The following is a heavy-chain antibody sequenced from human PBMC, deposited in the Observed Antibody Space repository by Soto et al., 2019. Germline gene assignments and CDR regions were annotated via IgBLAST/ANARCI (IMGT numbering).Heavy chain of an antibody. D-gene: IGHD3-16*02. V-gene: IGHV3-23*01. J-gene: IGHJ4*02. CDR1: GFIFNNYA. CDR2: ITGSGGRT. CDR3: ARVLGDLSFPGAN. Sequence: EVQLLESGGGLVQPGGSLRVSCGASGFIFNNYAMSWVRQAPGKGLEWVSGITGSGGRTYYADSLKGRFTISRDNSEHTLYLRLNSLRGEDTAVSYCARVLGDLSFPGANWGQGIQVTVSS.